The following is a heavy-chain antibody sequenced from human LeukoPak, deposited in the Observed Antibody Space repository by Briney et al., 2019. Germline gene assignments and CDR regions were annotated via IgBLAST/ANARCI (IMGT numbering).Heavy chain of an antibody. CDR3: ARPLMYYYGSETYFWFDP. CDR1: GFTFTTYW. D-gene: IGHD3-10*01. J-gene: IGHJ5*02. V-gene: IGHV3-7*01. Sequence: GGSLRLSCAASGFTFTTYWMGWVRQAPGKGLEWVANIKQDGTEKYYVDSVKGRFTISRDNAENSLSLQMNSLRAEDTAVYYCARPLMYYYGSETYFWFDPWGQGTLVTVSS. CDR2: IKQDGTEK.